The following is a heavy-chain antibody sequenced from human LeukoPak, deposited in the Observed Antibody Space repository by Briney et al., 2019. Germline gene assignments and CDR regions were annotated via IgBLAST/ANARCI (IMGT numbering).Heavy chain of an antibody. CDR2: IYHSGST. D-gene: IGHD3-22*01. CDR3: ARAVLTYYDSSGYHSSYYYMDV. J-gene: IGHJ6*03. CDR1: GGSISSSNW. Sequence: PSETLSLTCAVSGGSISSSNWWSWVRQPPGKGLEWIGEIYHSGSTNYNPSLKSRVTISVDKSKNQISLKLSSVTAAGTAVYYCARAVLTYYDSSGYHSSYYYMDVWGKGTTVTVSS. V-gene: IGHV4-4*02.